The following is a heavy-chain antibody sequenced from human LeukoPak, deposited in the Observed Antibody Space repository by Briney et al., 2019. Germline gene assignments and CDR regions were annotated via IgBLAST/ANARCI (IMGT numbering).Heavy chain of an antibody. CDR2: INHSGST. D-gene: IGHD3-16*01. CDR1: GGSLSGYY. V-gene: IGHV4-34*01. CDR3: ARGGYVWYFDY. J-gene: IGHJ4*02. Sequence: SETLSLTCAVYGGSLSGYYWSWIRQPPGKGLEWIGEINHSGSTNYNPSLKSRVTISVDTSKNQFSLKLSSVTAADTAVYYCARGGYVWYFDYWGQGTLVTVSS.